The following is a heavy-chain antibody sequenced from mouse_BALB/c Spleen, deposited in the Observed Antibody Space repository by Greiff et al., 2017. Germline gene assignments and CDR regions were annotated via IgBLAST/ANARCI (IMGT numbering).Heavy chain of an antibody. CDR3: ARGQAWFAY. J-gene: IGHJ3*01. V-gene: IGHV2-2*02. Sequence: QVQLKQSGPGLVQPSQSLSITCTVSGFSLTSYGVHWVRQSPGKGLEWLGVIWSGGSTDYNAAFISRLSISKDKSKSQVVFKMNSLQANDTAIYYCARGQAWFAYWGQGTLVTVSA. CDR2: IWSGGST. CDR1: GFSLTSYG.